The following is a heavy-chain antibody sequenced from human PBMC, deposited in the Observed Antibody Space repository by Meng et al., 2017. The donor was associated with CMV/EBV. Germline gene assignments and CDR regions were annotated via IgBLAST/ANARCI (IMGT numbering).Heavy chain of an antibody. J-gene: IGHJ4*02. CDR1: GGTFSSYT. CDR3: ARSLGARRTGIAAAGFDY. CDR2: IIPILGIA. Sequence: SVKVSCKASGGTFSSYTISWVRQAPGQGLEWMGRIIPILGIANYAQKFQGRVTITRNTSISTAYMELSSLRSEDTAVYYCARSLGARRTGIAAAGFDYWGQGTLVTVSS. V-gene: IGHV1-69*02. D-gene: IGHD6-13*01.